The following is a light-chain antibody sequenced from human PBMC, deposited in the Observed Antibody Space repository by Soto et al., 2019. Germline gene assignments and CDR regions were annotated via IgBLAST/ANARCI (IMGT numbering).Light chain of an antibody. J-gene: IGLJ3*02. CDR2: DVS. CDR1: SSDVGAYNW. CDR3: CSYAGSYTLV. V-gene: IGLV2-11*01. Sequence: QSALTQPRSVSWSPGQSVTISCAGTSSDVGAYNWVSWYQQHPGKVPKLMIYDVSRRPSGVPDRFSGSKSGNTASLTISGLQADDEADYYCCSYAGSYTLVFGGGTKLTVL.